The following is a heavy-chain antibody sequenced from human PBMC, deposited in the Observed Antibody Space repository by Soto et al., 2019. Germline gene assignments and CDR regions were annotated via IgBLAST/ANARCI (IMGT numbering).Heavy chain of an antibody. CDR1: GGSIGMFF. D-gene: IGHD3-16*01. CDR2: IFSSGII. CDR3: ARVRGSLSWGAWVDP. J-gene: IGHJ5*02. V-gene: IGHV4-4*07. Sequence: QVLLQESGPGLVKPSETLSLSCSVSGGSIGMFFWTWIRQPAGKRLAWLGGIFSSGIITYDPSLKSLTTMSVNTSRNQSSLNLTSVTSADSAFYFCARVRGSLSWGAWVDPWGHGLRVIVSP.